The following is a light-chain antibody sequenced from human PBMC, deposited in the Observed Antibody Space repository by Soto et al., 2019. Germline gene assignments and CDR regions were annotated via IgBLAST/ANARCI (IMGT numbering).Light chain of an antibody. CDR2: YDD. Sequence: QSVLTQPPSVSEAPRQRVTISCSGSSSNIGNNAVNWYQQLPGKAPRLLIYYDDLRPSGVSDRFSGSKSGTSASLAISGLQSEDEADYYCAAWDDSLDARVFGGGTKVTVL. V-gene: IGLV1-36*01. CDR3: AAWDDSLDARV. CDR1: SSNIGNNA. J-gene: IGLJ3*02.